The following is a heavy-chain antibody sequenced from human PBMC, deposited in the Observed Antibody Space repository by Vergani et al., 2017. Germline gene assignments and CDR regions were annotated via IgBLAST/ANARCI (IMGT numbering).Heavy chain of an antibody. CDR3: ASQGDHGGNPGAFDI. D-gene: IGHD4-23*01. CDR1: GGSLSSGSYY. J-gene: IGHJ3*02. V-gene: IGHV4-31*03. CDR2: IYNSGST. Sequence: QVQLQESGPGLLKPSQTLSLTCTVSGGSLSSGSYYWSWVRQRPGKGLEWIGYIYNSGSTYYNPSLKSRVTISVDTSKNQFSLKLSSVTAADTAVYYCASQGDHGGNPGAFDIWGQGTKVTVSS.